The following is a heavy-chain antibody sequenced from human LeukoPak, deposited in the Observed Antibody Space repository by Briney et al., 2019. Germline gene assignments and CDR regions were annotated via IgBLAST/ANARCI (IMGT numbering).Heavy chain of an antibody. D-gene: IGHD2-2*01. CDR1: GFTVSSNY. CDR3: AREQVVVGRGYYGMEV. Sequence: PGGSLRLSCAASGFTVSSNYMNWVRQAPGKGLEWVSVMYSGGSTFYGDSVKGRFTISRDNSMNTLYLQMNSLRVDDTAVYYCAREQVVVGRGYYGMEVWGQGTTVTVSS. CDR2: MYSGGST. J-gene: IGHJ6*02. V-gene: IGHV3-66*01.